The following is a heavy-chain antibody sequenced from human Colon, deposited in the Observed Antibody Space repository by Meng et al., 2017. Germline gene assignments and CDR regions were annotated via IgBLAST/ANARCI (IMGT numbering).Heavy chain of an antibody. CDR1: GDSVSNNTGA. Sequence: SETLSLTCAISGDSVSNNTGAWNWIRQSPSTGLEWLARTYYRSKWYNDYAPFVKSRIIVTPDTSRNQFSLRLNSVSPEDTAVYYCARGAAVKTSYAFDVWGQGTVVTVSS. CDR3: ARGAAVKTSYAFDV. CDR2: TYYRSKWYN. J-gene: IGHJ3*01. D-gene: IGHD6-13*01. V-gene: IGHV6-1*01.